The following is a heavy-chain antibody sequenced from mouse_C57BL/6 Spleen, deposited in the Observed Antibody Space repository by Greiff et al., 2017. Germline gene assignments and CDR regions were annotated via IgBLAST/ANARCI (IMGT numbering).Heavy chain of an antibody. D-gene: IGHD4-1*01. CDR2: IYPRSGNT. V-gene: IGHV1-81*01. CDR1: GYTFTSYG. CDR3: ARSNPYRYAMDY. Sequence: VQLQQSGPELARPGASVKLSCKASGYTFTSYGISWVKQRTGQGLEWIGEIYPRSGNTYYNEKLKGKATLTADKSSSTAYMELRSLTSEDSAVYFCARSNPYRYAMDYWGQGTSVTVSS. J-gene: IGHJ4*01.